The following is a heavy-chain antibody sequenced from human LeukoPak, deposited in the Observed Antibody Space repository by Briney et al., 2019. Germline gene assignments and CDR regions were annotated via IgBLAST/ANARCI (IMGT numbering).Heavy chain of an antibody. CDR2: ITSSGSST. CDR3: ARDLLYDFSDY. V-gene: IGHV3-11*04. D-gene: IGHD3-3*01. J-gene: IGHJ4*02. Sequence: PGGSLRLSCAASGFTFSDYYMTWIRQAPGKGLEWVSYITSSGSSTYYADSMKGRFTISRDNAKNSLYLQMNSLRAEDTAVYYCARDLLYDFSDYWGQGTLVTVSS. CDR1: GFTFSDYY.